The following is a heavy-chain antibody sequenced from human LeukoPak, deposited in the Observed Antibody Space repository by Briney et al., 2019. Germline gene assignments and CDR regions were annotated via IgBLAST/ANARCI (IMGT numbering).Heavy chain of an antibody. Sequence: ASVKVSCKASGGTFSSYAISWVRQAPGQGLEWMGRIIPILGIANYAQKFQGRVTITADKSTSTAYMELSSLRSEDTAVYYCARGGNWEDFDYWGQGTLVTVSS. D-gene: IGHD7-27*01. CDR1: GGTFSSYA. CDR3: ARGGNWEDFDY. V-gene: IGHV1-69*04. CDR2: IIPILGIA. J-gene: IGHJ4*02.